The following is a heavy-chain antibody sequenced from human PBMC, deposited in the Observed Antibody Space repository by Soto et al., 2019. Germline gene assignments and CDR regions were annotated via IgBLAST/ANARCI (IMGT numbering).Heavy chain of an antibody. CDR2: IIPVFGTP. Sequence: QVQLVQSGAEVRKPGSSVKVSCVASGGTFSTSAMNWVRQAPGQGLEWVGGIIPVFGTPTYARSLQGRVTITVDVSTTTASMELTRLRPEDTAVYYCATQLTGDLDFWGQGTLVIVSS. CDR3: ATQLTGDLDF. D-gene: IGHD7-27*01. J-gene: IGHJ4*02. CDR1: GGTFSTSA. V-gene: IGHV1-69*13.